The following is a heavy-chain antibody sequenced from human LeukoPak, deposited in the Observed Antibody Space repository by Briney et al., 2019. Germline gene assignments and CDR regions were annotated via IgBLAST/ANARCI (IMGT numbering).Heavy chain of an antibody. V-gene: IGHV3-11*04. CDR2: ISNSGNSI. CDR1: GFTFSDYY. CDR3: ARDGKGGTFDY. J-gene: IGHJ4*02. Sequence: PGGSLRLSCAASGFTFSDYYMSWIRQAPGKGLEWVSYISNSGNSIYYADSVKGRFISSRDNAKNSLYLQMHSLRAEDTAVYYCARDGKGGTFDYWGQGTLVTVSS. D-gene: IGHD4-23*01.